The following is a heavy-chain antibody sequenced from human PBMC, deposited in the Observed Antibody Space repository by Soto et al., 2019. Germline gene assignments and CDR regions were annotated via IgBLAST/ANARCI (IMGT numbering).Heavy chain of an antibody. D-gene: IGHD3-16*01. V-gene: IGHV3-30*18. J-gene: IGHJ6*03. CDR3: AKASKRGKYYYYMDV. CDR2: ISYDGSNK. Sequence: GGSLRLSCAASGFTFSSYGMHWVRQAPGKGLEWVAVISYDGSNKYYADSVKGRFTISRDNSKNTLYLQMNSLRAEDTAVYYCAKASKRGKYYYYMDVWGKGTTVTVSS. CDR1: GFTFSSYG.